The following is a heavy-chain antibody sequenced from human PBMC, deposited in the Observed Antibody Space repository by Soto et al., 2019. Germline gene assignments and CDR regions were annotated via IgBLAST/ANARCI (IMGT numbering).Heavy chain of an antibody. J-gene: IGHJ5*02. CDR2: IYYSGST. D-gene: IGHD2-2*01. Sequence: SETLSLTCTVSGGSISSYYWSWIRQPPGKGLEWIGYIYYSGSTNYNPSLKSRVTISVDTSKNQFSLKLSSVTAADTAVYYCARVGPGVIPAAMSAAGTSWFDPWGQGTLVTVSS. CDR1: GGSISSYY. V-gene: IGHV4-59*01. CDR3: ARVGPGVIPAAMSAAGTSWFDP.